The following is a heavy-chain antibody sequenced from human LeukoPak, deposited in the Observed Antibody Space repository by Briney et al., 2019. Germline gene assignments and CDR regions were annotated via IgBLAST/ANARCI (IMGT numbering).Heavy chain of an antibody. D-gene: IGHD6-19*01. CDR2: IYYSGST. CDR1: GGSISSSSYY. CDR3: ARHKREIAVSGLNAFDI. Sequence: SETLSLTCTVSGGSISSSSYYWGWIRQPPGKGLEWIGSIYYSGSTYYNPSLKSRVTISVDTSKNQFSLKLSSVTAADTAVYYCARHKREIAVSGLNAFDIWGQGTMVTVSS. J-gene: IGHJ3*02. V-gene: IGHV4-39*01.